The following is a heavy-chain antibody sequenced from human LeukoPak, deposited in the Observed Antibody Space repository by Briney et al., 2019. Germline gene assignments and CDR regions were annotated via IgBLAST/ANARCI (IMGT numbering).Heavy chain of an antibody. D-gene: IGHD2-2*03. J-gene: IGHJ5*02. CDR1: GFTFSSYW. CDR3: ARVDGYCSSTSCHAGWCDR. Sequence: GGSLRLSCAASGFTFSSYWMHWVRHAPGKGLVWVSRLNSDGSSTSYADSVKGRFTISRDNAKNTLYLQMNSLRAEDTAVYYCARVDGYCSSTSCHAGWCDRWGQGTLVTVSS. V-gene: IGHV3-74*01. CDR2: LNSDGSST.